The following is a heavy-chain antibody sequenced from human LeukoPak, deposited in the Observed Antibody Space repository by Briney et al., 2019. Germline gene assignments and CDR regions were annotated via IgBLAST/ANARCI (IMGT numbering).Heavy chain of an antibody. Sequence: GGSLRLSCVASGFNFSDYYMNWIRQSPGKGLEWISYMSSRSGIIYYADSVKGRFTISRDNSKNTLFLQMGSLRAEDMAVYYCTRGPGYDYVWGSYRADYWGQGTLVTVSS. CDR2: MSSRSGII. CDR1: GFNFSDYY. D-gene: IGHD3-16*02. V-gene: IGHV3-48*01. CDR3: TRGPGYDYVWGSYRADY. J-gene: IGHJ4*02.